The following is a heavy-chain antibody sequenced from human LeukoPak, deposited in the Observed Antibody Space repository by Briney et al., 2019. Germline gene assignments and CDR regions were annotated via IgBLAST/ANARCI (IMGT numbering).Heavy chain of an antibody. V-gene: IGHV3-30*02. Sequence: GGSLRLSCAASGFTFSCYGMHWVRQAPGKGLEWVAFIPYDGSNKYYTDSVKGRFTISRDNSKNTLHLQMNSLRGEDTAVYFCAKDQNWGFAYWGQGTLVIVSS. CDR3: AKDQNWGFAY. D-gene: IGHD7-27*01. J-gene: IGHJ4*02. CDR1: GFTFSCYG. CDR2: IPYDGSNK.